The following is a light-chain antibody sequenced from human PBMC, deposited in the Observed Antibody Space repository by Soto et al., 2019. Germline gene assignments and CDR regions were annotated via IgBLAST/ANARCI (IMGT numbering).Light chain of an antibody. Sequence: DIQMTQSPSTLSASVGDRVTITCRASQSISSWLAWYQQKPGKAPKLLIYDASSLESGVPSRFSGSGSGTEFTLTISSLRPDDFATYYCQQYNTWTFGQGTKVETK. CDR2: DAS. CDR3: QQYNTWT. CDR1: QSISSW. J-gene: IGKJ1*01. V-gene: IGKV1-5*01.